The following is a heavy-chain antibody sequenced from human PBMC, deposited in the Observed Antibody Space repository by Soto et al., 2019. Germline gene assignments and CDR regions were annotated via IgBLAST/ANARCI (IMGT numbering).Heavy chain of an antibody. CDR3: AREGSAPYYYYGMDV. Sequence: QVQLEQSGAEVKKPGDSMKVSCKASGYTFTTYGISWVRQAPGQGLEWMGWINGYNGNTDYPQKLQGRVTMTTDTATSTASMALRSLRSDDTAVYYCAREGSAPYYYYGMDVWGQGTTVTVSS. J-gene: IGHJ6*02. D-gene: IGHD6-19*01. CDR1: GYTFTTYG. V-gene: IGHV1-18*01. CDR2: INGYNGNT.